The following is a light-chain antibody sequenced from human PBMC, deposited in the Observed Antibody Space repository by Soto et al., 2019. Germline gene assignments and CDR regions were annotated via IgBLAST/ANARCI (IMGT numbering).Light chain of an antibody. CDR2: DAS. CDR3: QQYGSSPFT. CDR1: QSISSSY. Sequence: VLTQSPGTLSLSPGERATISCRASQSISSSYLAWYQHKPGQAPRLLIYDASSRASGIPHRFSGSGSGTDFTLTISTLEPEDFAVYYCQQYGSSPFTFGPGTKVDIK. J-gene: IGKJ3*01. V-gene: IGKV3-20*01.